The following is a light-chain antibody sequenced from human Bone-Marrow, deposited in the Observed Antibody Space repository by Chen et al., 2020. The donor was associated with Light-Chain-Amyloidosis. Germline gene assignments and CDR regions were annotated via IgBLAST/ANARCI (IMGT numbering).Light chain of an antibody. CDR2: ESS. J-gene: IGLJ3*02. CDR1: SSDVGRYNL. CDR3: CSYAAISTCSWV. Sequence: QTDLTQPAYVSGSPGQTITISCTGTSSDVGRYNLVTWYQQNPAKAPKLLIYESSKRPSGVTNRCTGYKYGNTASLTITGLQAEDEADYDGCSYAAISTCSWVCGGGSKLTVV. V-gene: IGLV2-23*01.